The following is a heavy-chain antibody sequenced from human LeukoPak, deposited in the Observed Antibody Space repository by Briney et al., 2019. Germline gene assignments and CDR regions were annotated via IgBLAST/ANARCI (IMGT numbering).Heavy chain of an antibody. CDR1: GFPFNSFW. D-gene: IGHD6-13*01. CDR2: MNEYSTTI. Sequence: QPGGSLRLSCAASGFPFNSFWMHWVRQAPGKGLVWVSDMNEYSTTIRYADSVKGRFTISRDNSKNTLYLQMNSLRAEDTAVYHCAKGPRIGAVGTHDYWGQGTLVTVSS. CDR3: AKGPRIGAVGTHDY. J-gene: IGHJ4*02. V-gene: IGHV3-74*01.